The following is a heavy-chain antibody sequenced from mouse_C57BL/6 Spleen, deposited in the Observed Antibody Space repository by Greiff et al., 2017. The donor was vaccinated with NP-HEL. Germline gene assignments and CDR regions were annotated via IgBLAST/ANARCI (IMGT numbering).Heavy chain of an antibody. V-gene: IGHV14-4*01. CDR2: IDPENGDT. Sequence: VQLQQSGAELVRPGASVKLSCTASGFNIKDDYMHWVKQRPEQGLEWIGWIDPENGDTEYASKFQGKATITADTSSNTAYLQLSSLTSEDTAVYYCTSYYYGSSYRLFAYWGQGTLVTVSA. CDR3: TSYYYGSSYRLFAY. CDR1: GFNIKDDY. D-gene: IGHD1-1*01. J-gene: IGHJ3*01.